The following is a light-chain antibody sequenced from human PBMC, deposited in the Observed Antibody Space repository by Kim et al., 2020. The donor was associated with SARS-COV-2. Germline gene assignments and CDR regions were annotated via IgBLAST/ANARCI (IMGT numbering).Light chain of an antibody. CDR3: AAWDDSLNDYWV. J-gene: IGLJ3*02. CDR2: SNN. CDR1: SSNIGSNT. V-gene: IGLV1-44*01. Sequence: QPVLTQPPSASGTPGQRFTISCSGSSSNIGSNTVNWYQQLPGTAPKLLIYSNNQRPSGVPDRFSGSKSGTSASLSISGLQSEDEADYYCAAWDDSLNDYWVFGGGTQLTVL.